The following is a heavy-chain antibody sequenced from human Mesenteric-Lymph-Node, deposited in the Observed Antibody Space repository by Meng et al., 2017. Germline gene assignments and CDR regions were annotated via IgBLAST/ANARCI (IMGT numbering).Heavy chain of an antibody. Sequence: QVQLVQSGAEVQKPGAAVKASCKASRYTFTVYYMHWVRQAPGQGLEWMGRINPHTGGINYAQEFQGRVAMTRDTSISTAYMELSRLRTDDTAVYYCAKIGSNHQFDLWGQGTLVTVSS. D-gene: IGHD4-11*01. J-gene: IGHJ4*02. V-gene: IGHV1-2*06. CDR2: INPHTGGI. CDR3: AKIGSNHQFDL. CDR1: RYTFTVYY.